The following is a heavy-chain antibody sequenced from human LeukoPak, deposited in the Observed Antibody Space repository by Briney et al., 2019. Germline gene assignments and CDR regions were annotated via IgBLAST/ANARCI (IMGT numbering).Heavy chain of an antibody. CDR1: GGSISSSSYY. CDR2: IYYSGST. V-gene: IGHV4-39*07. J-gene: IGHJ4*02. Sequence: PSETLSLTCTVSGGSISSSSYYWGWIRQPPGKGLEWIGGIYYSGSTYYNPSLKSRVTISVDTSKNQFSLKLSSVTAADTAVYYCARTRYYYNSRSYGAPYYFDYWGQGTLATVSS. CDR3: ARTRYYYNSRSYGAPYYFDY. D-gene: IGHD3-10*01.